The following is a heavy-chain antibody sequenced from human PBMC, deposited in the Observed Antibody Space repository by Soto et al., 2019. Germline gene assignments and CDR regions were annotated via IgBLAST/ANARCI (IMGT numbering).Heavy chain of an antibody. CDR1: GFTFSSYG. CDR2: IWYDGSNK. V-gene: IGHV3-33*01. Sequence: GGSLRLSCAASGFTFSSYGMHWVRQAPGKGLEWVAVIWYDGSNKYYADSVKGRFTISRDNSENTLYLQMNSLRAEDTAVYYFAREGLGVPAPSYYYYMDVWGKGTTVTVSS. J-gene: IGHJ6*03. CDR3: AREGLGVPAPSYYYYMDV. D-gene: IGHD2-2*01.